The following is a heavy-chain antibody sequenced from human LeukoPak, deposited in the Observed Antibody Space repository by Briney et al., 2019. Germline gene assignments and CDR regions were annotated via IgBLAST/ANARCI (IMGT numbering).Heavy chain of an antibody. J-gene: IGHJ4*02. D-gene: IGHD6-13*01. CDR3: AVTAAAGYYFDY. V-gene: IGHV4-4*02. Sequence: PSGTLSLTCAVSGGSISSSNWWSWVHQPPGKGLEWIGEIYHSGSTNYNPSLKSRVTISVDTSKNQFSLKLSSVTAADTAVYYCAVTAAAGYYFDYWGQGTLVTVSS. CDR2: IYHSGST. CDR1: GGSISSSNW.